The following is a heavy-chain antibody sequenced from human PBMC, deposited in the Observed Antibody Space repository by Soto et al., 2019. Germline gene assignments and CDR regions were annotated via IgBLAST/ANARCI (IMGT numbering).Heavy chain of an antibody. CDR2: IYAGGST. CDR1: GFTVITNY. V-gene: IGHV3-66*01. D-gene: IGHD1-26*01. Sequence: EVQMVESGGGLVQPGGSLRLSCAVSGFTVITNYISWVRQAPGKGLEWVSDIYAGGSTYYTDSVKGRFAISRDNSKNTLYLQMNSLRAEDTAVYYCARKNSIVGATGYFDYWGQGTLVIVSS. J-gene: IGHJ4*02. CDR3: ARKNSIVGATGYFDY.